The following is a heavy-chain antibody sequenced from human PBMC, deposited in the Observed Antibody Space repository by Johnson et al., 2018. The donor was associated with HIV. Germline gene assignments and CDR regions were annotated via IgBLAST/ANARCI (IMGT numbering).Heavy chain of an antibody. CDR2: ISADGDST. V-gene: IGHV3-23*04. CDR3: ARAAYSGSHHDAFDI. D-gene: IGHD1-26*01. CDR1: RFTFRIYA. J-gene: IGHJ3*02. Sequence: VQLVESGGGLVQPGGSLRLSCAASRFTFRIYAMTWVRQAPWKGLEWVSSISADGDSTYYADSVKGRFTISRDNPKNTFYLQMNSLRAEDTAVYYCARAAYSGSHHDAFDIWGQGTMVTVSS.